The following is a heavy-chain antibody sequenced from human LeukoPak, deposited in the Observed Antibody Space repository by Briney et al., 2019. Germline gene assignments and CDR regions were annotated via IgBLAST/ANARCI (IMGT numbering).Heavy chain of an antibody. D-gene: IGHD1-26*01. J-gene: IGHJ6*02. V-gene: IGHV1-3*01. CDR3: ARFLGGSYGMDV. Sequence: ASVKVSCKASGYTFTSYSMHWVRQAPGQRLEWMGWINAGNGNTKFSQKFQGRVTITRDTSASTAYMELSSLRSEDTAVYYCARFLGGSYGMDVWGQGTTVTVSS. CDR1: GYTFTSYS. CDR2: INAGNGNT.